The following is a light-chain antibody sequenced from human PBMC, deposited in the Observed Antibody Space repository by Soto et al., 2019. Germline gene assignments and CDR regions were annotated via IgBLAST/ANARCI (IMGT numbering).Light chain of an antibody. Sequence: QSVLTQPASVSGSHGQSITISCTGTSSDVGGYNYVSWYQQHPGKAPKLMIYDVSNRPSGVSNRFSGSKSGNTASLTISGLQAEDEADYYCNSYTSSSTYVFVTGTKVTVL. CDR3: NSYTSSSTYV. J-gene: IGLJ1*01. CDR1: SSDVGGYNY. V-gene: IGLV2-14*01. CDR2: DVS.